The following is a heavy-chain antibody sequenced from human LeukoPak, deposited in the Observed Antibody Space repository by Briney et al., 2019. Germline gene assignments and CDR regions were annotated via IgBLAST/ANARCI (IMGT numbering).Heavy chain of an antibody. D-gene: IGHD6-25*01. CDR2: IYSGGST. J-gene: IGHJ6*03. CDR1: GFTVSSNY. CDR3: ARVAAPYYYYYMDV. Sequence: GGSLRLSCAASGFTVSSNYMSWVRQAPGKGLEWVSVIYSGGSTYYADSVKGRFTISRDNSKNTLYLQMNSLRAEDTAVYYCARVAAPYYYYYMDVWGKGTTATISS. V-gene: IGHV3-53*01.